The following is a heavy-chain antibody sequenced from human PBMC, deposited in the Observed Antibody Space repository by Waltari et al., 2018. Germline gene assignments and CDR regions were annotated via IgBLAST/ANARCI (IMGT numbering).Heavy chain of an antibody. CDR3: ARDRGRGLYLDS. V-gene: IGHV4-4*02. D-gene: IGHD2-15*01. CDR2: IRGTGKT. Sequence: QLQLQQSGPGLVKPSESLSLTCAVSGDSMSSTYWWCWVRQPPGKGLEWIGQIRGTGKTNYNPSLDSRVTISIDTSNNHISLMLASVTAADTAVYYCARDRGRGLYLDSWGQGTLVTVSP. CDR1: GDSMSSTYW. J-gene: IGHJ4*02.